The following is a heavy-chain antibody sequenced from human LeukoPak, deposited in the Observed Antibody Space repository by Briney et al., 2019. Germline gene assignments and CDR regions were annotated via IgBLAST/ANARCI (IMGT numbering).Heavy chain of an antibody. D-gene: IGHD4-17*01. CDR1: GGSFSGYY. Sequence: PSETLSLTCAVYGGSFSGYYWSWIRQPPGKGLEWIGEINHSGSTTYNPSLKSRVTISVDTSKNQFSLKLSSVTAADTAVYYCARRAANGDYLFDYWGQGTLVTVSS. V-gene: IGHV4-34*01. CDR2: INHSGST. CDR3: ARRAANGDYLFDY. J-gene: IGHJ4*02.